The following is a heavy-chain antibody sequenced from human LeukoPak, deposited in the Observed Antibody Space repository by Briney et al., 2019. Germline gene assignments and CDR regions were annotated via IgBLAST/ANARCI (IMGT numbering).Heavy chain of an antibody. J-gene: IGHJ2*01. CDR2: IYYSGST. CDR3: ATLAVSGTNWYFDL. V-gene: IGHV4-59*01. D-gene: IGHD6-19*01. Sequence: SETLSLTCTVSGGSISSYYWGWIRQPPGKGLEWIGYIYYSGSTNYNPSLKSRVTISVDTSKNQFSLKLSSVTAADTAVYYCATLAVSGTNWYFDLWGRGTLVTVSS. CDR1: GGSISSYY.